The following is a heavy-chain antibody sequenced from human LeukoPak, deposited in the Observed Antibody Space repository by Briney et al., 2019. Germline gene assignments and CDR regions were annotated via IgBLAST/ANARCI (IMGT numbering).Heavy chain of an antibody. J-gene: IGHJ4*02. V-gene: IGHV3-23*01. CDR3: TTDQWVYYDSSGYYG. D-gene: IGHD3-22*01. CDR2: ISGSGGST. Sequence: PGGSLRLSCAASGFTFSSYWMSWVRQAPGKGLEWVSAISGSGGSTYYADSVKGRFTISRDNSKNTLYLQMNSLKTEDTAVYYCTTDQWVYYDSSGYYGWGQGTLVTVSS. CDR1: GFTFSSYW.